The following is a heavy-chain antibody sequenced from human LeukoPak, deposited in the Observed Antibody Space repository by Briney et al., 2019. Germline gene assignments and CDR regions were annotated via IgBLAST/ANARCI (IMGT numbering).Heavy chain of an antibody. Sequence: PSETLSLTCTVSGGSISSYYWSWIRQPPGKGLEWIGYIYYSGSTNYNPSLTSRVTISVDTSKNQFSLKLTSVTAADTAEYYCVRTALSRQEGAFDIWGLGTMVTVSS. CDR3: VRTALSRQEGAFDI. J-gene: IGHJ3*02. CDR1: GGSISSYY. V-gene: IGHV4-59*01. CDR2: IYYSGST.